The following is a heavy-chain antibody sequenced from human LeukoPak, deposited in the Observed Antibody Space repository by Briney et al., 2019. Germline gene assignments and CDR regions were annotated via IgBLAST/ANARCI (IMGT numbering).Heavy chain of an antibody. CDR3: ARHRALWFGEESNWFDP. V-gene: IGHV4-59*08. D-gene: IGHD3-10*01. J-gene: IGHJ5*02. CDR2: IYYSGST. Sequence: SSETLSLTCTVSGGSISSYYWSWIRQPPGKGLEWIGYIYYSGSTNYNPSLKSRVTISVDTSKNQFSLKLSSVTAADTAVYYCARHRALWFGEESNWFDPWGQGTLVTVSS. CDR1: GGSISSYY.